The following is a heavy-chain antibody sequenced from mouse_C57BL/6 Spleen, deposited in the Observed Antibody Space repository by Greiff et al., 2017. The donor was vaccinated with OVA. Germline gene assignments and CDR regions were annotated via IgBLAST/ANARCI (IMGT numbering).Heavy chain of an antibody. Sequence: EVQGVESGGGLVKPGGSLKLSCAASGFTFSDYGMHWVRQAPEKGLEWVAYISSGSSTIYYADTVKGRFTISRDNAKNTLFLQMTSLRSEDTARYYCARSPNYYGSSYGPFDYWGQGTTLTVSS. CDR3: ARSPNYYGSSYGPFDY. CDR2: ISSGSSTI. CDR1: GFTFSDYG. V-gene: IGHV5-17*01. D-gene: IGHD1-1*01. J-gene: IGHJ2*01.